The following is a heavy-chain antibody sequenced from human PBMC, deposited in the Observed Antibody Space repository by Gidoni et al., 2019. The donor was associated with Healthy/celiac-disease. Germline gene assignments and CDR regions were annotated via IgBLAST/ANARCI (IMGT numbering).Heavy chain of an antibody. D-gene: IGHD3-22*01. Sequence: QVQLGQSGAEVKKPGSSVKVSCKASGGTFSSYATSWVRQAPGQGLEWMGGIIPIFGTANYAQKFQGRVTITADESTSTAYMELSSLRSEDTAVYYCARTAYDSSYTGVAFDIWGQGTMVTVSS. CDR3: ARTAYDSSYTGVAFDI. CDR1: GGTFSSYA. CDR2: IIPIFGTA. J-gene: IGHJ3*02. V-gene: IGHV1-69*01.